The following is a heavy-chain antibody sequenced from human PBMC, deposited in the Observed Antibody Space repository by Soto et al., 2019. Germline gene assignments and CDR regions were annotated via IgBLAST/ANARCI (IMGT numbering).Heavy chain of an antibody. Sequence: WASVSVSCMASCYTFPSYAMHWVRQSPGQRLEWMGWINAGNGNTKYSQKFQGRVTITRDTSASTAYMELSSLRSEDTAVYYCARSYYDFWSGYSWFDPWGQGTLVTVSS. D-gene: IGHD3-3*01. CDR1: CYTFPSYA. J-gene: IGHJ5*02. CDR2: INAGNGNT. V-gene: IGHV1-3*01. CDR3: ARSYYDFWSGYSWFDP.